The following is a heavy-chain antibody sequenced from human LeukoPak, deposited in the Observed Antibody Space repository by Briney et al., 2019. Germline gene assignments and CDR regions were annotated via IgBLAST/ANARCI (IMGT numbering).Heavy chain of an antibody. D-gene: IGHD3-22*01. CDR3: ARGGSGYYIDH. J-gene: IGHJ4*02. Sequence: GGSLRLSCAASGFTFSSYWMSWVRQAPGKGLEWVANIKQGGSEKYYVDSVKGRFTISRDNAKNSLYLQMNSLRAEDTAVYFCARGGSGYYIDHWGQGTLVTVSS. CDR1: GFTFSSYW. CDR2: IKQGGSEK. V-gene: IGHV3-7*01.